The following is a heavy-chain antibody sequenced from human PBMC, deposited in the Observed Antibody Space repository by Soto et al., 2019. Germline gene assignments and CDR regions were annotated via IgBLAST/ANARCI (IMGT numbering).Heavy chain of an antibody. Sequence: GGSLRLSCAASGFTFSSYAMSWVRQAPGKGLEWVSAISGSGGSTYYADSVKGRFTISRDNSKNTLYLQMNSLRAEDTAVYYCAKDFSGYSSSWYYNYWGQGTLVTVSS. J-gene: IGHJ4*02. CDR1: GFTFSSYA. CDR2: ISGSGGST. CDR3: AKDFSGYSSSWYYNY. V-gene: IGHV3-23*01. D-gene: IGHD6-13*01.